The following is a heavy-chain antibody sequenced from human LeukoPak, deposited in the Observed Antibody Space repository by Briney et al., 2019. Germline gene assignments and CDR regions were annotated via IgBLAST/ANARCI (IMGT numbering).Heavy chain of an antibody. J-gene: IGHJ6*02. CDR3: ARTRYCSGGSCYYYGMAV. D-gene: IGHD2-15*01. Sequence: ASVKVSCKASGYTFTGYYMHWVRQAPGQGLEWMGWINPNSGGTNYAQKFQGRVTMTRDTSISTAYMELSRLRSDDTAVYYCARTRYCSGGSCYYYGMAVWGQGTTVTVSS. V-gene: IGHV1-2*02. CDR2: INPNSGGT. CDR1: GYTFTGYY.